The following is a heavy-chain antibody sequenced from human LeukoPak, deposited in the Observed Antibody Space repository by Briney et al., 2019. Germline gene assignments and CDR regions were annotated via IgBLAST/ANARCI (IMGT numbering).Heavy chain of an antibody. D-gene: IGHD1-14*01. J-gene: IGHJ4*02. Sequence: GGSLRLSREPSRFIPTMYWMYSVRQMPRKGLVWVSRISSDGSITSYADSVEGRFAMSRDSARNTLLLQMNSLRVEDTAVYYCARSRDNVLDYWGQGTLVTVSS. CDR2: ISSDGSIT. CDR1: RFIPTMYW. V-gene: IGHV3-74*01. CDR3: ARSRDNVLDY.